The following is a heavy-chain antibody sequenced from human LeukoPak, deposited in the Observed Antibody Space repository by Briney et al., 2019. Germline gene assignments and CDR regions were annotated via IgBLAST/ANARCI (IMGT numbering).Heavy chain of an antibody. V-gene: IGHV3-7*04. CDR3: ARGYSGYDWAPDY. D-gene: IGHD5-12*01. CDR1: GFTFSSYW. Sequence: GGSLRLSCAASGFTFSSYWMSWVRQAPGKGLEWVANIKQDGSEKYYMDSVKGRFTISRDTAKNSLYLQMNSLRAEDTAVYYCARGYSGYDWAPDYWGQGTLVTVPS. CDR2: IKQDGSEK. J-gene: IGHJ4*02.